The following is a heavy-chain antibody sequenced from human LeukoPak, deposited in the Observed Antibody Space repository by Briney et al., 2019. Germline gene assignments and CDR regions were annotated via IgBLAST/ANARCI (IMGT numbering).Heavy chain of an antibody. CDR3: ARDLTYHHDPTSDY. V-gene: IGHV3-7*01. J-gene: IGHJ4*02. Sequence: GGSRRLSCAASGFTFSSYSMNWVRQAPGKGLEWVANIKQDGSEKYYVDSVKGRFTISRDNAKNSLYLQMNSLRADDTAVYYCARDLTYHHDPTSDYWGQGTLVTVSS. CDR1: GFTFSSYS. CDR2: IKQDGSEK. D-gene: IGHD4-11*01.